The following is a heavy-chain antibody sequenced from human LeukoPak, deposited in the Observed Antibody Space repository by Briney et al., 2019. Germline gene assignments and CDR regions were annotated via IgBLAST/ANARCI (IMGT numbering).Heavy chain of an antibody. J-gene: IGHJ5*02. CDR1: GFTFSSYA. CDR3: VKSYSSSWYGWFDP. V-gene: IGHV3-64D*06. CDR2: ISSNGGST. D-gene: IGHD6-13*01. Sequence: GGSLRLSCSVSGFTFSSYAMHWVRQAPGKGLEYVSAISSNGGSTYYADSVKGRFTISRDNSKNTLYLQMSSLRAEDTAVYYCVKSYSSSWYGWFDPWGQGTLVTVSS.